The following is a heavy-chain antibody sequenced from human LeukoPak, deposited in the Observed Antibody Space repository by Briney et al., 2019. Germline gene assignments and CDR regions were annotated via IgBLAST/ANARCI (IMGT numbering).Heavy chain of an antibody. V-gene: IGHV3-30*19. Sequence: GGSLRLSCAASGFSFSSYGMHWVRQAPGKGLEWVAVIWYDGTNKYYGDSVKGRFTISRDNSKNTLDLQMNGLRAEDTAVYYCARDYDTSGSYFDFFDYWGQGTLVIVSS. CDR1: GFSFSSYG. D-gene: IGHD3-22*01. CDR3: ARDYDTSGSYFDFFDY. CDR2: IWYDGTNK. J-gene: IGHJ4*02.